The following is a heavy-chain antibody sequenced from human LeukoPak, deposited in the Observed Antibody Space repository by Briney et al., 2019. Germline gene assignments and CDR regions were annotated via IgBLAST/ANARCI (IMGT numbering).Heavy chain of an antibody. J-gene: IGHJ4*02. CDR1: GGSISSRSYY. D-gene: IGHD3-22*01. CDR3: ARDEAFHDSSGYYFDY. V-gene: IGHV4-39*07. Sequence: SETLSLTCTVSGGSISSRSYYWGWIRQPPGKGLEWIGSIYYSGSAYYNPSLKSRVTISVDTSKNQFSLKLSSVTAADTAVYYCARDEAFHDSSGYYFDYWGQGTLVTVSS. CDR2: IYYSGSA.